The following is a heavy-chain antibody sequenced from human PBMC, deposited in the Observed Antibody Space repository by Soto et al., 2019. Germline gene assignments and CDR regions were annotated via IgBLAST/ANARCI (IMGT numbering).Heavy chain of an antibody. D-gene: IGHD3-9*01. Sequence: EVQLVESGGGLVQPGGSLRLSCAASGFTFRNYDMNWVRQAPGKGLEWVSYISGGGGIFYYTDSVRDRFTISRDNAKNSLYLQLNSLRVEDTAVYFSATGTYFDWLDTPVHALDVWGQGTKVTVSS. CDR1: GFTFRNYD. J-gene: IGHJ3*01. V-gene: IGHV3-48*01. CDR3: ATGTYFDWLDTPVHALDV. CDR2: ISGGGGIF.